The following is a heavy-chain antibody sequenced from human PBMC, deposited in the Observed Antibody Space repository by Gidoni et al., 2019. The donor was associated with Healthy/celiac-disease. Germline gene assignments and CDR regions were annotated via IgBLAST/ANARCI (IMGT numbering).Heavy chain of an antibody. V-gene: IGHV3-74*01. D-gene: IGHD6-13*01. CDR2: INRDGSST. CDR3: ARDYPGQLVDSYYYYYGMDV. J-gene: IGHJ6*02. CDR1: GFSFSSYW. Sequence: EVQLVESGGGLVQSGGSLRLSCAASGFSFSSYWMPWVRQAPGKGLVWVSRINRDGSSTSYADSVKGRFTISRENAKNTLYLQMNSLRAEDTAVYYCARDYPGQLVDSYYYYYGMDVWGQGTTVTVSS.